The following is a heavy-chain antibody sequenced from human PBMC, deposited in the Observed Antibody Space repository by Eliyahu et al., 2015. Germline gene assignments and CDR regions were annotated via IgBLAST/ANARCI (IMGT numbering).Heavy chain of an antibody. CDR1: VXSISSSNW. CDR2: IYHSGST. J-gene: IGHJ3*02. CDR3: ARAGSYHDAFDI. Sequence: QVQLQESGPGLVKPSGTXSXTCAVXVXSISSSNWWSXVRQPPGKGLEWIGEIYHSGSTNYNPSLKSRVTISVDKSKNQFSLKLSSVTAADTAVYYCARAGSYHDAFDIWGQGTMVTVSS. D-gene: IGHD1-26*01. V-gene: IGHV4-4*02.